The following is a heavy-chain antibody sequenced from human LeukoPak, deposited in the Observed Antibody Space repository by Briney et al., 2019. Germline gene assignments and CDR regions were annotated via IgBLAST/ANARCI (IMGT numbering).Heavy chain of an antibody. J-gene: IGHJ4*02. CDR2: IYYSGST. V-gene: IGHV4-59*01. CDR1: GGSISSYY. CDR3: AKSPPTDIVATIPYYFDY. Sequence: SETLSLTCTVSGGSISSYYWSWIRQPPGKGLEWIGYIYYSGSTNYNPSLKSRVTISVDTSKNQFSLKLSSVTAADTAVYYCAKSPPTDIVATIPYYFDYWGQGTLVTVSS. D-gene: IGHD5-12*01.